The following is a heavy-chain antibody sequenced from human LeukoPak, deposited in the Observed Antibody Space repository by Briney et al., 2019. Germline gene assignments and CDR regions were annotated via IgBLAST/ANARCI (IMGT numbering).Heavy chain of an antibody. CDR3: ARGRWLQFFGRRSGGFDY. Sequence: GGSLRLSCAASGFTFSSYWMSWVRQAPGKGLEWVANIKQDGSEKYYVDSVKGRFTISRDNAKNSLYLQMNSLRAEDTAVYYCARGRWLQFFGRRSGGFDYWGQGTLVTVSS. CDR1: GFTFSSYW. CDR2: IKQDGSEK. J-gene: IGHJ4*02. D-gene: IGHD5-24*01. V-gene: IGHV3-7*01.